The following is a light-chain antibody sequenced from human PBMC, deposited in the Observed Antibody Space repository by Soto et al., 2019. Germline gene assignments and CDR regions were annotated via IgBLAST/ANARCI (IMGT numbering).Light chain of an antibody. CDR3: QQYDNSPIT. CDR2: TAS. Sequence: DIQMTQSPSSVSASVGDRVTITCRASQGVSTWLAWYQQEPGKAPNILIYTASSLQSGVPSRFSGSGSGTDFTLTIIRLEPEDFAVYYCQQYDNSPITFGQGTRLEIK. J-gene: IGKJ5*01. CDR1: QGVSTW. V-gene: IGKV1-12*01.